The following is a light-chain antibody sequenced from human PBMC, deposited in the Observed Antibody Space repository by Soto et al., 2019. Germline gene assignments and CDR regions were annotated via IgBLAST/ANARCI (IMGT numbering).Light chain of an antibody. CDR2: WAS. Sequence: IVMTQSPDSLAVSLGERATINCKSSQSVLYSSNNKNYLAWYQQKPGQPPKLLIYWASTRESGVPDRFSGSGSGTDFTLTISSLQADDVAVYYCQQYYSTPLTFGDWTKVEIK. CDR1: QSVLYSSNNKNY. J-gene: IGKJ4*01. CDR3: QQYYSTPLT. V-gene: IGKV4-1*01.